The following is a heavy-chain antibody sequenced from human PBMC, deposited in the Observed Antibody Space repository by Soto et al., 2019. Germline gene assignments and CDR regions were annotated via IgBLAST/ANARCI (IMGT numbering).Heavy chain of an antibody. J-gene: IGHJ4*02. D-gene: IGHD2-21*02. CDR2: IGAAGNT. CDR1: GFTFSNYD. CDR3: VTANPTNFDY. Sequence: PGGSLRLSCAASGFTFSNYDMHWVRRPLGRGLEWLSSIGAAGNTFYLGSVKGRFTISRENVKNSLYLQMNNLRVGDTAMYYCVTANPTNFDYWGQGILVTVSS. V-gene: IGHV3-13*01.